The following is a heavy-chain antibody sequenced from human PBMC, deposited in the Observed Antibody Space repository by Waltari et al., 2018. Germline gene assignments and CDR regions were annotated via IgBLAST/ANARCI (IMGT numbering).Heavy chain of an antibody. CDR1: GDSVTRATW. CDR3: ARDRGRGLYLDV. V-gene: IGHV4-4*02. CDR2: VLSTGKT. J-gene: IGHJ4*02. D-gene: IGHD2-15*01. Sequence: QLQESGPGLVKPSGTLSLSCAVSGDSVTRATWWSWVRQSPQRGLEWIGQVLSTGKTNYSPSFASRVTMSLDASNNQFSLKVTSATAADTAVYYCARDRGRGLYLDVWGPGTLVTVSP.